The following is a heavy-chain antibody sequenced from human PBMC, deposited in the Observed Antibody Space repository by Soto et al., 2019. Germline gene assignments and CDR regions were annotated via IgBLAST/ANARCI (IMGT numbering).Heavy chain of an antibody. CDR2: IKEDGSGK. CDR3: VRVGRLGGY. J-gene: IGHJ4*02. CDR1: GFTFSSYW. D-gene: IGHD3-16*01. Sequence: LRLSCTASGFTFSSYWMSWVRQAPGKGLGWVANIKEDGSGKYYVDSVKGRFSISRDNARNSLYLQMNSLRVEDTAVYYCVRVGRLGGYWGQGALVTVSS. V-gene: IGHV3-7*03.